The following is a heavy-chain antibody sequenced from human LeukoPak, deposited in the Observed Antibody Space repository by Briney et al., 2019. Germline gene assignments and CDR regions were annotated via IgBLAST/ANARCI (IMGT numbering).Heavy chain of an antibody. J-gene: IGHJ5*02. Sequence: SETLSLTCTVPGGSISSGSYYWSWIRQPAGKGLEWIGRIYTSGSTNYNPSLKSRVTISVDASKNQFSLKLSSVTAADTAVYYCARDHRWAAAEDWFDPWGQGTLVTVSS. CDR3: ARDHRWAAAEDWFDP. V-gene: IGHV4-61*02. CDR2: IYTSGST. D-gene: IGHD6-13*01. CDR1: GGSISSGSYY.